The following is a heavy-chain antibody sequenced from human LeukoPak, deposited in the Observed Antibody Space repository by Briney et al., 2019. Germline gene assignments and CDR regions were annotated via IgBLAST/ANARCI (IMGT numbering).Heavy chain of an antibody. J-gene: IGHJ4*02. CDR3: ARDGGGDY. V-gene: IGHV3-23*01. Sequence: GGSLRLSCAASGITFSSYAMSWVRQAPGKGLEWVSGVSGSGGSTYYADSVKGRFTISRDNSKNTLYLQMNSLRAEDTAVYYCARDGGGDYWGQGTLVTVSS. D-gene: IGHD3-16*01. CDR1: GITFSSYA. CDR2: VSGSGGST.